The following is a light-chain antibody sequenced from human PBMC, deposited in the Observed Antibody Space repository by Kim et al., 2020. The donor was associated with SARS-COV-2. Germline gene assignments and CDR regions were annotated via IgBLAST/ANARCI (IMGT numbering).Light chain of an antibody. CDR1: SSVIGSYDL. CDR3: CSYARGNPVI. J-gene: IGLJ7*01. V-gene: IGLV2-23*02. CDR2: GIN. Sequence: SITISSTGSSSVIGSYDLVSWYQHPPSNAPQLLIYGINRRPSGVSNLSSCSKSDNTASLIICVLQADDEGDYYCCSYARGNPVIFGGGTQLTVL.